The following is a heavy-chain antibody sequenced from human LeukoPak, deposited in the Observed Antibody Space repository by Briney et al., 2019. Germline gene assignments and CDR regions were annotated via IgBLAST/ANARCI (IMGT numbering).Heavy chain of an antibody. CDR2: IYYSGST. CDR1: GDSISSSSSY. J-gene: IGHJ4*02. D-gene: IGHD3-22*01. Sequence: SETLSLTCTVSGDSISSSSSYWGWLRQPPGEGLEWIGSIYYSGSTYYNPSLKSRVTISVDTSKTQFSLKLSSVTAADTAVYYCASEGGYSRVDYWGQGTLVTVSS. V-gene: IGHV4-39*07. CDR3: ASEGGYSRVDY.